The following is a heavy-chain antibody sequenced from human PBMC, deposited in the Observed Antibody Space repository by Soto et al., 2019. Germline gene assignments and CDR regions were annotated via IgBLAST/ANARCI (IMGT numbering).Heavy chain of an antibody. V-gene: IGHV3-9*01. J-gene: IGHJ5*02. D-gene: IGHD3-16*01. CDR2: ISWNSGSI. CDR1: GFTFDDYA. Sequence: GGSLRLSCAASGFTFDDYAMHWVRQAPGKGLEWVSGISWNSGSIGYADSVKGRFTISRDNAKNSLYLQMNSLRAEDTALYYCAKGYYDYIWGWFDPWGQGTLVTVSS. CDR3: AKGYYDYIWGWFDP.